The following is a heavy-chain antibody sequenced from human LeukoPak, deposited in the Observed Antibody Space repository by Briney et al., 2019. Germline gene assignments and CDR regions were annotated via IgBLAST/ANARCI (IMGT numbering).Heavy chain of an antibody. CDR3: ARDIAAAGTLDY. CDR1: GGTFSSYA. D-gene: IGHD6-13*01. J-gene: IGHJ4*02. Sequence: ASVKVSCRASGGTFSSYAISWVRQAPGQGLEWMGWINPNSGGTNYAQKFQGRVTMTRDTSISTAYMELSRLRSDDTAVYYCARDIAAAGTLDYWGQGTLVTVSS. V-gene: IGHV1-2*02. CDR2: INPNSGGT.